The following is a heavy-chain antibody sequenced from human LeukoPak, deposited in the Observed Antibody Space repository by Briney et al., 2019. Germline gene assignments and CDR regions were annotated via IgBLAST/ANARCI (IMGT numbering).Heavy chain of an antibody. CDR2: IYYSGST. J-gene: IGHJ4*02. D-gene: IGHD1-26*01. CDR3: ARKYSGSYLHHFDY. CDR1: GGSIRSSSYY. V-gene: IGHV4-39*01. Sequence: SETLSLTCTVSGGSIRSSSYYWGWIRQPPGKGLEWIGSIYYSGSTYYNPSLKSRVTISVDTSKNQFSLKLSSVTAADTAVYYCARKYSGSYLHHFDYWGQGTLVTVSS.